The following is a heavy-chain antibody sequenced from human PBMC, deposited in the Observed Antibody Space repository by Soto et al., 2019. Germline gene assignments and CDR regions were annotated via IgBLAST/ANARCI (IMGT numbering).Heavy chain of an antibody. CDR3: ARDTLTIFDDLHYYYYMDV. J-gene: IGHJ6*03. CDR2: ISSNGGST. D-gene: IGHD3-3*01. Sequence: GGSLRLSCAASGFTFSSYAMHWVRQAPGKGLEYVSAISSNGGSTYYANSVKGRFTISRDNSKNTLYLQMGSLRAEDMAVYYCARDTLTIFDDLHYYYYMDVWGKGTTVTVSS. CDR1: GFTFSSYA. V-gene: IGHV3-64*01.